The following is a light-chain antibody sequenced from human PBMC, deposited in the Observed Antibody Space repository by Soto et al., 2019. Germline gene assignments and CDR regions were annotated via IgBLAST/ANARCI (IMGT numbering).Light chain of an antibody. J-gene: IGLJ3*02. V-gene: IGLV2-14*03. Sequence: QSALAQPASVSGSPGQSITISCTGTSSDIGAHNYVSWYQQYPGKAPRLIIDAVTVWPSGVSDRFSGSKSGNTASLAISGLQPEDEADYYCAAWDDRLNGWVFGGGTKVTVL. CDR3: AAWDDRLNGWV. CDR2: AVT. CDR1: SSDIGAHNY.